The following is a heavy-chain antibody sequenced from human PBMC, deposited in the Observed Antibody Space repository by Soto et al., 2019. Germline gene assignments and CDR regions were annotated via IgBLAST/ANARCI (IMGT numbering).Heavy chain of an antibody. D-gene: IGHD6-19*01. V-gene: IGHV4-4*02. Sequence: QVQLQESGPGLVKPSGTLSLTCAVSGGSISSSNWWSWVRQPPGKGLEWIGEIYHSGSTNYNPSLKSRVTISVDKSKNQFSRKLSSVTAADTAVYYCASYNSSGWYANAFDIWGQGTMVTVSS. CDR3: ASYNSSGWYANAFDI. CDR2: IYHSGST. J-gene: IGHJ3*02. CDR1: GGSISSSNW.